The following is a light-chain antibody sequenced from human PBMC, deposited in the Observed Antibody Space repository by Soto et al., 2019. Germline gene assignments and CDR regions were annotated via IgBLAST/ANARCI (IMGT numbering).Light chain of an antibody. V-gene: IGKV3-20*01. CDR2: AAS. CDR3: QQCGSSPWT. CDR1: QSVSSSY. Sequence: EIVLTKSKGTLSLSPGERSTLSCMASQSVSSSYLAWYQQKPGQAPRLLIYAASSRATGIPDRFSGGGSGTDFTLTISRLEPEDFAVYYCQQCGSSPWTFGQGTKVDIK. J-gene: IGKJ1*01.